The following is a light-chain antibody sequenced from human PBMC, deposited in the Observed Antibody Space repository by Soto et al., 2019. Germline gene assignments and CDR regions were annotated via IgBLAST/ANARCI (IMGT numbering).Light chain of an antibody. CDR2: DAS. V-gene: IGKV3-11*01. CDR1: ESVSRY. Sequence: EIVLTQSPATLSLSPGNRATLSCRASESVSRYLAWYQQKPGQAPRLLIYDASSRAAGIPARFSGSGSGTDFTLTITSLEPEDFAVYYCQQRSDWPSTCGGGTKVEIK. J-gene: IGKJ4*01. CDR3: QQRSDWPST.